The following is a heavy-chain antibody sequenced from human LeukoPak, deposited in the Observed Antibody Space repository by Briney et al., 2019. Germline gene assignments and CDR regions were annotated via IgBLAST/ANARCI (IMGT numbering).Heavy chain of an antibody. Sequence: SGTLSLTCGVSGGSISSSYWWSWVRQPPGKGLEWIGEIYHSGSTNYNPSLKSRVTISVDTSKNQFSLKLSSVTAADTAVYYCARVGLLYYYYYMDVWGKGTTVTVSS. D-gene: IGHD3-3*01. J-gene: IGHJ6*03. CDR1: GGSISSSYW. V-gene: IGHV4-4*02. CDR3: ARVGLLYYYYYMDV. CDR2: IYHSGST.